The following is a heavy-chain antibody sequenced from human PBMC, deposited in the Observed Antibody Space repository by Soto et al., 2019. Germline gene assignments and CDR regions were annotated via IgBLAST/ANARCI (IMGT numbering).Heavy chain of an antibody. D-gene: IGHD6-13*01. CDR2: IHHSEKT. CDR1: GYSISTSYY. V-gene: IGHV4-38-2*02. CDR3: ARDTGYTSSLDV. J-gene: IGHJ6*02. Sequence: SETLSLTCAVSGYSISTSYYWAWIRQPPGKGLEWIGNIHHSEKTYYSTSLKSRVTISVDKSKNQFSLNLSSVTAADAAVYYCARDTGYTSSLDVWGQGTTVTVSS.